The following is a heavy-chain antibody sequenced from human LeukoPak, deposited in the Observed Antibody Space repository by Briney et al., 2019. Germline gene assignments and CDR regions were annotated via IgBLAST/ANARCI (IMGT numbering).Heavy chain of an antibody. V-gene: IGHV3-30*18. CDR2: ISYAGTKK. J-gene: IGHJ5*02. CDR1: GFTFSTYG. Sequence: GGSLRLSCAASGFTFSTYGMHWVRQAPGKGLEWVAVISYAGTKKYYADSVKGRFTISRDNSKNTLYLQMHSLRAEDTAVYYCAKEWGPYSGYDHWGQGTLVTVSS. D-gene: IGHD5-12*01. CDR3: AKEWGPYSGYDH.